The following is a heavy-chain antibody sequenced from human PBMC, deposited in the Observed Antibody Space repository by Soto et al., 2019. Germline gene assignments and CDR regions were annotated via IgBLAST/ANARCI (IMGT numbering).Heavy chain of an antibody. D-gene: IGHD3-10*01. CDR3: ARGAGDFSGPDSFDI. CDR1: GDSIIRSF. J-gene: IGHJ3*02. Sequence: QVQLQESGPRLVKSSETLSLVCSVSGDSIIRSFWGWIRQSPGKGLQYIGYISDSGVTDYDPSLKSRVTISVDTSTNQFSLKLTSVTAADTAVYYRARGAGDFSGPDSFDIWGQGTMVTVSS. V-gene: IGHV4-59*01. CDR2: ISDSGVT.